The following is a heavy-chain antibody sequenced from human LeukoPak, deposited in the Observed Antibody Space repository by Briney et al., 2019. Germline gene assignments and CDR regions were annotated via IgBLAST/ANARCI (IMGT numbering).Heavy chain of an antibody. CDR2: INHSGST. J-gene: IGHJ1*01. CDR3: ARCARAHYHDSRGSSRYFQH. CDR1: GGSFSGYY. Sequence: SETLSLTCAVYGGSFSGYYWSWIRQPPGKGLEWIGEINHSGSTNYNPSLKSRVTISVDTSKNQFSLKLSSVTAADTAVYYCARCARAHYHDSRGSSRYFQHWGQGTLVTVSS. V-gene: IGHV4-34*01. D-gene: IGHD3-22*01.